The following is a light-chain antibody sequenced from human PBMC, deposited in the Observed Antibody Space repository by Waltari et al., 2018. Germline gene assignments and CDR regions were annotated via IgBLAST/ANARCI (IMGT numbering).Light chain of an antibody. CDR2: EAT. CDR1: STDLASYNL. J-gene: IGLJ1*01. Sequence: QSALSQPASVSGSPGQSLTITCTGASTDLASYNLVAWYQHHPNRAPKLIIYEATKRPSGISHRFSGAKSGATASLRISGLQADDEAGYYCCSYTGSSTSYGCGGGTKVTVL. V-gene: IGLV2-23*01. CDR3: CSYTGSSTSYG.